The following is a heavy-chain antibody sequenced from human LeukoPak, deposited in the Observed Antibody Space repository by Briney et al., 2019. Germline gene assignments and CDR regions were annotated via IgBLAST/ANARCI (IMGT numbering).Heavy chain of an antibody. CDR2: IVVGSGNT. J-gene: IGHJ4*02. Sequence: ASVKVSCKASGFTFTSSAMQWVRQARGQRLEWIGWIVVGSGNTNYAQKFQERVTITRDMSTSTAYMELSSLRSEDTAVYYCAAATIGSGSYNRGGLGYWGQGTLVTVSS. V-gene: IGHV1-58*02. CDR1: GFTFTSSA. D-gene: IGHD1-26*01. CDR3: AAATIGSGSYNRGGLGY.